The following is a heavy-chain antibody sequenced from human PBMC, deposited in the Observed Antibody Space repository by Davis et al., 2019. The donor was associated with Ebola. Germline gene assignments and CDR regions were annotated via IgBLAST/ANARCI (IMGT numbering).Heavy chain of an antibody. Sequence: ASVKVSCKASGYTFTSYGISWVRQAPGQGLEWMGIINPSGGSTSYAQKFQGRVTMTRDTSTSTAYMELRSLRSDDTAVYYCARDIFRGMDVWGQGTTVTVSS. V-gene: IGHV1-46*01. D-gene: IGHD3-9*01. CDR3: ARDIFRGMDV. CDR1: GYTFTSYG. CDR2: INPSGGST. J-gene: IGHJ6*02.